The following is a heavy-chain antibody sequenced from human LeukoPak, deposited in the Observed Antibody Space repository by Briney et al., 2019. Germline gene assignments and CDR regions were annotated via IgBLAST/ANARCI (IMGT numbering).Heavy chain of an antibody. CDR1: GFTFSSYW. D-gene: IGHD3-10*01. Sequence: GGSLRLSCAASGFTFSSYWMSWVRQAPGKGLEWVANIKQDGSEKYYVDSVKGRFTISRDNSKNTLYLQMNSLRVEDTAVYYCAKMYGSGSSLFDYWGQGTLVTVSS. CDR3: AKMYGSGSSLFDY. CDR2: IKQDGSEK. J-gene: IGHJ4*02. V-gene: IGHV3-7*03.